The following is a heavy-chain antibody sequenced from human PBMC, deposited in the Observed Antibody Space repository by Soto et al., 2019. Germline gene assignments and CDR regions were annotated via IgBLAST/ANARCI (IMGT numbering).Heavy chain of an antibody. CDR3: ARYGDIVLMDY. Sequence: PGGSLRLSCAASGFTLSSYGMSWVRQAPGKGLEWVSAISGSGGSTYYADSVKGRFTISRDNSKNTLYLQMNSLRAEDTAVYYCARYGDIVLMDYWGQGTLVTVSS. V-gene: IGHV3-23*01. CDR2: ISGSGGST. J-gene: IGHJ4*02. CDR1: GFTLSSYG. D-gene: IGHD2-8*01.